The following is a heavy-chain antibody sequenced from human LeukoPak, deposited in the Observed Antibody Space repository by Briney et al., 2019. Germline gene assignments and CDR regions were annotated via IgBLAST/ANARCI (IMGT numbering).Heavy chain of an antibody. D-gene: IGHD3-16*01. CDR3: ARDLGGDVGH. CDR1: GITFSRYG. Sequence: GGSLRLSCAASGITFSRYGMHWVRQAPGKGLEWVAFIRYDGSIKYYADSVKGRFTMSRDNSKNTLFLQMNSLRAEDTAVYYCARDLGGDVGHWGQGTLVTVSS. J-gene: IGHJ1*01. CDR2: IRYDGSIK. V-gene: IGHV3-30*02.